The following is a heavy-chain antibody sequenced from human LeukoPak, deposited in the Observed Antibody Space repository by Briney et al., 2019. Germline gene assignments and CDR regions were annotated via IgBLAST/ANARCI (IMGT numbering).Heavy chain of an antibody. V-gene: IGHV4-59*01. CDR1: GGSISSYY. CDR3: ARDHSGYDFSYFDY. J-gene: IGHJ4*02. Sequence: SETLSLTCTVSGGSISSYYWTWIRQPPGKGLEWIGYIYSSGSTTYNPSLKSRLTISVDTSKNQFSLKLSSVTAADTAVYYCARDHSGYDFSYFDYWGQGTLVTVSS. CDR2: IYSSGST. D-gene: IGHD5-12*01.